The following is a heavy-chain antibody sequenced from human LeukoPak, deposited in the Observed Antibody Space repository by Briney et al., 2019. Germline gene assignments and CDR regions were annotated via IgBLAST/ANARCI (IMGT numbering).Heavy chain of an antibody. CDR1: GDSFSSHY. V-gene: IGHV4-59*11. CDR3: ARDLVTVTKGFDI. Sequence: SETLSLTCAVSGDSFSSHYWTWIRQPPGRGLEWIGYISYIGTTNYNPSLKSRVTISIDTSKNQFSLRLSSVTSADTAVYYCARDLVTVTKGFDIWGLGTMVSVSS. J-gene: IGHJ3*02. D-gene: IGHD4-17*01. CDR2: ISYIGTT.